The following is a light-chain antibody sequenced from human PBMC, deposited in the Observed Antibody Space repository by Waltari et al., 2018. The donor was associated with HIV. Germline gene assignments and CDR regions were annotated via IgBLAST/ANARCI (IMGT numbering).Light chain of an antibody. Sequence: SYELTQPPSVSVSPGQTASLTSPGDTLGAKYACWYQQKPGQSPVLVIYQDSKRPSVIPERFSGSNSGNTATLTISGTQAMDEADYYCQAWDSSTVVFGGGTKLTVL. V-gene: IGLV3-1*01. J-gene: IGLJ2*01. CDR1: TLGAKY. CDR2: QDS. CDR3: QAWDSSTVV.